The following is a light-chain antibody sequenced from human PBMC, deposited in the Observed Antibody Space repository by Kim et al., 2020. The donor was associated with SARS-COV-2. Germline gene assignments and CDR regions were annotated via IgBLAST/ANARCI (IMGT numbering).Light chain of an antibody. Sequence: QSITIPCTGTSSDVGGYNYVSWYQQHPGKAPKLMIYDVSKRPSGVSDRFSGSKSGNTASLTISGLQAEDEADYYCSSYTSSNTYVFGTGTKVTVL. CDR3: SSYTSSNTYV. V-gene: IGLV2-14*04. CDR1: SSDVGGYNY. J-gene: IGLJ1*01. CDR2: DVS.